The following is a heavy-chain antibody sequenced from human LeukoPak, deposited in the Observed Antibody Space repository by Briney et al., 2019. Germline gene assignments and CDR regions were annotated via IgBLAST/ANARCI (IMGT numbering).Heavy chain of an antibody. CDR3: ARVGYYDSSGYPYYFDY. Sequence: GASVKVSCKASGGTFSSYAISWVRQAPGQGLEWMGGIIPIFGTANYAQKCQGRVTITTDESTSTAYMELSSLRSEDTAVYCCARVGYYDSSGYPYYFDYWGQGTLVTVSS. D-gene: IGHD3-22*01. V-gene: IGHV1-69*05. CDR2: IIPIFGTA. CDR1: GGTFSSYA. J-gene: IGHJ4*02.